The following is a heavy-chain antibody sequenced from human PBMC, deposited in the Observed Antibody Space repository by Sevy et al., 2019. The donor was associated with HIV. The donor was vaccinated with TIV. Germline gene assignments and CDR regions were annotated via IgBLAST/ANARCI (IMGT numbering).Heavy chain of an antibody. J-gene: IGHJ3*02. Sequence: GGSLRLSCAASGFTVSSNYMSWVRQAPGKGLEWVSVIYSGGSTYYADSVKGRFTISRDNSKKTLYLQMNSLRAEDTAVYYCASVGRYYYDSSGYYSTNPGAFDIWGQGTMVTVSS. CDR3: ASVGRYYYDSSGYYSTNPGAFDI. CDR2: IYSGGST. CDR1: GFTVSSNY. V-gene: IGHV3-53*01. D-gene: IGHD3-22*01.